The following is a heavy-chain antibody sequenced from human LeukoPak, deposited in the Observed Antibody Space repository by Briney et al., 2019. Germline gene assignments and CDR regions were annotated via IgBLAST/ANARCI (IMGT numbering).Heavy chain of an antibody. CDR3: ARQAGSFTTFDF. CDR2: ISYSGST. Sequence: PSETLSLTCTVSSGSIGTYYWAWIRQTPGKGLEWIGYISYSGSTKHNPSLTRRITISLHTSKNQFSLELRSMTAADTAMYYCARQAGSFTTFDFWGQGTLVTVSS. CDR1: SGSIGTYY. J-gene: IGHJ4*02. D-gene: IGHD1-26*01. V-gene: IGHV4-59*08.